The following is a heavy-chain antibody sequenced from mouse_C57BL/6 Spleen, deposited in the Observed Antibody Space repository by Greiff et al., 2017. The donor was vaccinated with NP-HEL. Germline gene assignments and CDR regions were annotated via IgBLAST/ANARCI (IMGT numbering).Heavy chain of an antibody. V-gene: IGHV1-55*01. CDR3: ARDWFAY. J-gene: IGHJ3*01. CDR1: GYTFTSYW. Sequence: VQLQQPGAELVKPGASVKMSCKASGYTFTSYWITWVKQRPGQGLEWIGDIYPGSGSTNYNEKFKSKATLTVDTSSSTADMQLSSLTSADSAVYYCARDWFAYWGQGTLVTVSA. CDR2: IYPGSGST.